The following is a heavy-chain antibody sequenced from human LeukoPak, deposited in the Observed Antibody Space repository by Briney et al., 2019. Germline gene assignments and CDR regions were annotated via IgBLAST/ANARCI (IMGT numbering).Heavy chain of an antibody. CDR2: IYYSGST. CDR3: AIFPSDILTGHYAFDI. V-gene: IGHV4-59*01. Sequence: KPSETLSLTCTVSGGFISSYYWSWIRQPPGKGLEWIGYIYYSGSTNYNPSLKSRVTISVDTSKNQFSLKLSSVTAADTAVYYCAIFPSDILTGHYAFDIWGQGTMVTVSS. D-gene: IGHD3-9*01. CDR1: GGFISSYY. J-gene: IGHJ3*02.